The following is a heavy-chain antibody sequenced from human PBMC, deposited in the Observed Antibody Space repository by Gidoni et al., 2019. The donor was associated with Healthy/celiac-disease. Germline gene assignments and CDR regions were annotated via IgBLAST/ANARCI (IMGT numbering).Heavy chain of an antibody. CDR1: GFTFSSYS. D-gene: IGHD4-17*01. CDR2: ISSSSSYI. CDR3: ARDLNYGDYGSDY. V-gene: IGHV3-21*01. J-gene: IGHJ4*02. Sequence: EVQLVESGGGLVKTRGSLTLSGADPGFTFSSYSMTWVRQAPGKGLEWVSSISSSSSYIYYADSVTGRFTISRDNAKNSLYLQMNSLRAEDTAVYYCARDLNYGDYGSDYWGQGTLVTVSS.